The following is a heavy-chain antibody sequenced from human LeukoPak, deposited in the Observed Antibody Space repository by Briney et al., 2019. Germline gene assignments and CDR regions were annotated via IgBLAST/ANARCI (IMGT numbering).Heavy chain of an antibody. Sequence: KSGGSLRLSCAASGFTFGSYSMNWVRQAPGKGLEWVSSISSSSSYIYYADSVKGRFTISRDNAKNSLYLQMNSLRAEDTAVYYCAKDLYYYDSSGYYFDYWGQGTLVTASS. D-gene: IGHD3-22*01. CDR2: ISSSSSYI. CDR1: GFTFGSYS. J-gene: IGHJ4*02. CDR3: AKDLYYYDSSGYYFDY. V-gene: IGHV3-21*04.